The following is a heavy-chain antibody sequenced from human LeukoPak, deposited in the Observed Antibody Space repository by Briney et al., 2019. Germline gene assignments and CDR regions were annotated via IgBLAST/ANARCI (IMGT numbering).Heavy chain of an antibody. Sequence: GGSLRLSCAASGFTFSSYGMHWVRQAPGKGLEWVAVISYDGSNKYYADSVKGRFTISRDNSKNTLYLQVNSLRAEDTAVYYCAKDPSPPGYSSGWYGPGYWGQGTLVTVSS. CDR3: AKDPSPPGYSSGWYGPGY. D-gene: IGHD6-19*01. CDR2: ISYDGSNK. V-gene: IGHV3-30*18. J-gene: IGHJ4*02. CDR1: GFTFSSYG.